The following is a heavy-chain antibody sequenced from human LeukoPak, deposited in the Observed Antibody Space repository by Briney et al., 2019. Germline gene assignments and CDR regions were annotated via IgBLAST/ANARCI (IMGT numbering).Heavy chain of an antibody. CDR2: ISTDGSTT. V-gene: IGHV3-74*01. Sequence: GGSLRLSCAASGFTFSSYWMHWVRQAPGKGLVWVSRISTDGSTTTYADSVKGRFTISRDNAKNSLYLQMNSLRAEDTAVYYCARESRDGYNYFDYWGQGTLVTVSS. D-gene: IGHD5-24*01. CDR3: ARESRDGYNYFDY. J-gene: IGHJ4*02. CDR1: GFTFSSYW.